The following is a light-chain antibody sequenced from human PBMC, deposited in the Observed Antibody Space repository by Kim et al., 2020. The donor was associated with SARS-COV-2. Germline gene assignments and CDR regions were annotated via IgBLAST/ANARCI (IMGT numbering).Light chain of an antibody. CDR2: AAS. J-gene: IGKJ4*01. Sequence: DIQMTQSPSSLSASVGDRVTITCRASQRISTYLNWYQQQPGKAPRLLIYAASSLQSGVPSRFSGSGSGTDFTLTINSLQPEDFATYDCQQSLTNPLLTFGGGTKVDIK. V-gene: IGKV1-39*01. CDR1: QRISTY. CDR3: QQSLTNPLLT.